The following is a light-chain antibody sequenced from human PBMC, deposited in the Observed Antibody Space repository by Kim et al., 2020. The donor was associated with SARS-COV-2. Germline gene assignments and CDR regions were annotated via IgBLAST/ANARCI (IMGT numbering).Light chain of an antibody. CDR2: DAS. V-gene: IGKV3-20*01. J-gene: IGKJ1*01. CDR1: QTVRHNY. Sequence: LYPGERATLSCRARQTVRHNYLAWYQHKPGQAPRLLIYDASTRATGIPDRFSGSGSGTDFTITISRLEPGDYGVYYCQRYGPSPAFGQGTKVEIK. CDR3: QRYGPSPA.